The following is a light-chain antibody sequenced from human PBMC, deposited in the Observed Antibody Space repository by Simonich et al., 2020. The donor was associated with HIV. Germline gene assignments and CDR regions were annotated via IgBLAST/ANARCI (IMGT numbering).Light chain of an antibody. CDR2: AVS. CDR3: SSYTSISPWI. Sequence: QSALTQPASVSGSPGQSITISCTGTSSDVGGYNYVSWYPQHPGKAPKLMIYAVSKRPSGVSNRFAGSKSGNTASLTISGLQAEDEADYYCSSYTSISPWIFGGGTKLTVL. CDR1: SSDVGGYNY. J-gene: IGLJ2*01. V-gene: IGLV2-14*01.